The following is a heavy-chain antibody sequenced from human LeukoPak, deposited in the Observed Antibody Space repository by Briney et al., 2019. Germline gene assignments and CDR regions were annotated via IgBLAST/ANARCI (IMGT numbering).Heavy chain of an antibody. CDR2: ISRSGSI. D-gene: IGHD3-10*01. CDR3: ATVRGGTSRDFDY. J-gene: IGHJ4*02. V-gene: IGHV3-69-1*01. Sequence: GGSLRLSCAASGFTLRCSDMNWVRQAPGKGLEWVSSISRSGSIFYADSVTGRFTIARDNAKNSLYLQMNSLRAEDTAVYHCATVRGGTSRDFDYWGQGTLVTVSS. CDR1: GFTLRCSD.